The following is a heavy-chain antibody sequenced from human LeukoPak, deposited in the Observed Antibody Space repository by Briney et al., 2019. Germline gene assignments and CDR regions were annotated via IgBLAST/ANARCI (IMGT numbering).Heavy chain of an antibody. CDR1: GFTFSSYA. CDR3: ARGGYSYGLSPTSYYYYYMDV. Sequence: GGSLRLSCAASGFTFSSYAMSWVRQAPGKGLEWVSGINWNGGSTGYADSVKGRFTISRDNAKNSLYLQMNSLRAEDTALCYCARGGYSYGLSPTSYYYYYMDVWGKGTTVTVSS. V-gene: IGHV3-20*04. D-gene: IGHD5-18*01. J-gene: IGHJ6*03. CDR2: INWNGGST.